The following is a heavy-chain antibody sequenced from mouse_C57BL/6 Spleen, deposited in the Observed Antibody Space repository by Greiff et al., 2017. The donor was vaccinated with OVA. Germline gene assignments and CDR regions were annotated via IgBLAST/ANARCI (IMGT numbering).Heavy chain of an antibody. CDR2: IDPSDSET. D-gene: IGHD1-1*01. V-gene: IGHV1-52*01. J-gene: IGHJ1*03. CDR3: TRGLLYGSSYEWYFDD. Sequence: QVQLQQPGAELVRPGSSVKLSCKASGYTFTSYWMHWVKQRPIQGLEWIGNIDPSDSETHYNQKFKGKAKLTAVTSASTAYMELSSLTNEDSAVYDCTRGLLYGSSYEWYFDDWGTGTTVTVSS. CDR1: GYTFTSYW.